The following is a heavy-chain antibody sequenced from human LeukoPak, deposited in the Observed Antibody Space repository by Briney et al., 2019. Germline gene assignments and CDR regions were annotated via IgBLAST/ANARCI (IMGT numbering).Heavy chain of an antibody. CDR1: GYSLTDLS. V-gene: IGHV1-24*01. Sequence: ASVKVSCKVSGYSLTDLSMQWVRQAPGKGPEWVAGFDPEDGETIYAQKFQGRVTMTEDTSTDTAYMELSSLRSEDTAVYYCATGLPTVVVVAAAYDGFDIWGQGTMVTVSS. J-gene: IGHJ3*02. CDR3: ATGLPTVVVVAAAYDGFDI. CDR2: FDPEDGET. D-gene: IGHD2-15*01.